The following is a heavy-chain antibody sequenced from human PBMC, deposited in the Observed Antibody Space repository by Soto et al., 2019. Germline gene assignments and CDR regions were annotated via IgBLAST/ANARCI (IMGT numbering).Heavy chain of an antibody. CDR1: GGSVSSGGYY. J-gene: IGHJ6*02. Sequence: SETLSLTCTVPGGSVSSGGYYWSWIRQHPGKGLEWIGYISYSGSTYYNPSLKSRPTISVDTSKNQFSLKLSSVTAADTAVYYCARALPSYYYYGMDVWGQGTTVTVSS. V-gene: IGHV4-31*03. CDR3: ARALPSYYYYGMDV. CDR2: ISYSGST.